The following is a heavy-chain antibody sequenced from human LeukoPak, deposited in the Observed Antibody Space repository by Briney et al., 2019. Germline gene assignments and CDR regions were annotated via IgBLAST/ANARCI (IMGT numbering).Heavy chain of an antibody. CDR3: ARTPSWHPHPSYYFDY. J-gene: IGHJ4*02. CDR2: INPNSGGT. V-gene: IGHV1-2*06. Sequence: ASVKVSCKASGYTFTGYYMHWVRQAPGQGLEWMGRINPNSGGTNYAQKFQGRVTMTGDTSSSTAYMELSRLRSYDTAVYYCARTPSWHPHPSYYFDYWGQGTLVTVSS. CDR1: GYTFTGYY. D-gene: IGHD2-15*01.